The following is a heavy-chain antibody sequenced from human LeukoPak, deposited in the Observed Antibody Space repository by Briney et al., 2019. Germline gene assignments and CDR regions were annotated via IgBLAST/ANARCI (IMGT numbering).Heavy chain of an antibody. CDR2: IYYSGST. Sequence: SETLSLTCTVSGGSISSYYWSWIRQPPGKGLEWIGYIYYSGSTNYNPSLKSRVTISVDTSKNQFSLKLSSVTAADTAVYYCARARFYGSGSYYALDYFDYWGQGTLVTDSS. J-gene: IGHJ4*02. CDR1: GGSISSYY. CDR3: ARARFYGSGSYYALDYFDY. V-gene: IGHV4-59*01. D-gene: IGHD3-10*01.